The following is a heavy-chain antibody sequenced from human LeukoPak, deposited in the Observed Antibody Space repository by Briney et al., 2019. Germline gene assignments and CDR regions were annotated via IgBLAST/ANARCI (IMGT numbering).Heavy chain of an antibody. CDR3: ARVLRYCSGGNCYSGGLGYMDV. V-gene: IGHV3-11*01. J-gene: IGHJ6*03. D-gene: IGHD2-15*01. CDR1: GFTFSDYN. CDR2: ISRSGSTK. Sequence: GGSLRLSCAASGFTFSDYNMRWIRQAPGKGLEWVSSISRSGSTKYYADSVKGRFTISRDDAKNSLFLQMNSLRAEDTAVYYCARVLRYCSGGNCYSGGLGYMDVWGKGTTVTISS.